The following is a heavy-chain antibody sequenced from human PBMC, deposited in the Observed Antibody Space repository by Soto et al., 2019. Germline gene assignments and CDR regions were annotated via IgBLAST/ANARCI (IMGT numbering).Heavy chain of an antibody. CDR2: IRSKAYGGTT. J-gene: IGHJ3*02. Sequence: GGSLRLSCTASGFTFGDYAMSWFRQAPGKGLEWVGFIRSKAYGGTTEYAASVKGRFTISRDDSKSIAYLQMNSLKTEDTAVYYCLVFLEWSSHAFDIWGQGTMVTVSS. D-gene: IGHD3-3*01. V-gene: IGHV3-49*03. CDR1: GFTFGDYA. CDR3: LVFLEWSSHAFDI.